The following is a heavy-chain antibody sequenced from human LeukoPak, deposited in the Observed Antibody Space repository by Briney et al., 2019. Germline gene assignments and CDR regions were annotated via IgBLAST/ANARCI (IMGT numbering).Heavy chain of an antibody. D-gene: IGHD3-22*01. J-gene: IGHJ3*02. V-gene: IGHV3-30*19. Sequence: PGGSLRLSCAASGFTFNNYDMHWVRPAPGKGLEWVTFIYYDGEYKYYAHSVKGRFNISRDNSKNKLYMQMNGLRAEDTAVYYCARDRRYYECSSYYSHDGLDMWGKGTMVTVSS. CDR1: GFTFNNYD. CDR3: ARDRRYYECSSYYSHDGLDM. CDR2: IYYDGEYK.